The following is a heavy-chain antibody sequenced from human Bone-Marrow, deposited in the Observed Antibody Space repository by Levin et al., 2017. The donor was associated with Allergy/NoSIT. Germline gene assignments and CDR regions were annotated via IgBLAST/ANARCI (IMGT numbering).Heavy chain of an antibody. CDR2: ISSNGGST. J-gene: IGHJ4*02. V-gene: IGHV3-64D*06. CDR1: GFTFSSCT. D-gene: IGHD2-21*02. CDR3: VRGQHLLFLDYFDY. Sequence: PGGSLRLSCSASGFTFSSCTMHWVRQAPGKGLEYVSAISSNGGSTYYADSVKGRFTISRDNSKNTLFLQMSSLRAEDTAMYYCVRGQHLLFLDYFDYWGQGTLVTVSS.